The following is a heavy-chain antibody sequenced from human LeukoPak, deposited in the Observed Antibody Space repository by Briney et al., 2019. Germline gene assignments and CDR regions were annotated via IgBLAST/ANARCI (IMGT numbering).Heavy chain of an antibody. CDR3: ARLRGSYGGDAFDI. Sequence: SETLSLTCTVSGGSISSYYWSWIRQPPGKGLEWIGYIYYSGSTNYNPSLKSRVTISVDTSKNQFSLKLSSVTAADTAVYYCARLRGSYGGDAFDIWGQGTMVTVSS. D-gene: IGHD1-26*01. J-gene: IGHJ3*02. V-gene: IGHV4-59*01. CDR2: IYYSGST. CDR1: GGSISSYY.